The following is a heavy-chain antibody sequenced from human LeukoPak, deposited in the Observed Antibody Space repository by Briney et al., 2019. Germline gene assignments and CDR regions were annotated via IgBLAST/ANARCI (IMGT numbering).Heavy chain of an antibody. Sequence: SETLSLTCTVSGGSISSSSYYWGCIRQPPGKGLEWIGSIYYSGSTYYNPSLKSRVTISVDTSKNQFSLKLSSVTAADTAVYYCASLYYYDSSGYFSLDAFDIWGQGTMVTVSS. V-gene: IGHV4-39*01. CDR2: IYYSGST. CDR1: GGSISSSSYY. CDR3: ASLYYYDSSGYFSLDAFDI. D-gene: IGHD3-22*01. J-gene: IGHJ3*02.